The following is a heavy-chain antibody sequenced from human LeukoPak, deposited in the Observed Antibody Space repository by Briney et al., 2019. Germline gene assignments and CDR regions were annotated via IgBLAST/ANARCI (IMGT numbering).Heavy chain of an antibody. CDR1: GGSISSSSYS. Sequence: SETLSLTCTVSGGSISSSSYSWGWIRQPPGKGLEWIGSIYYSGSTYYNPSLKSRVTISVDTSKNQFSLKLSSVTAADTAVYYCARHYYDSSGYYFPPPGNAFDIWGQGTMVTVSS. V-gene: IGHV4-39*01. D-gene: IGHD3-22*01. CDR2: IYYSGST. J-gene: IGHJ3*02. CDR3: ARHYYDSSGYYFPPPGNAFDI.